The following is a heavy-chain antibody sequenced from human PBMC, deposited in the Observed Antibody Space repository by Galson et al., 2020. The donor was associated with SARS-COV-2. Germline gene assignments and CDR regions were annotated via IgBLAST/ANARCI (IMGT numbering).Heavy chain of an antibody. CDR1: GFTFSSYG. Sequence: TGGSLRLSCAASGFTFSSYGMHWVRQAPGKGLEWVAVISYDGSNKYYAASVKGRFTISRDNSKNTLYLQMNSLRAEDTAVYYCARDYGDYGGMDVWGQGTTVTVSS. V-gene: IGHV3-30*03. CDR3: ARDYGDYGGMDV. CDR2: ISYDGSNK. D-gene: IGHD4-17*01. J-gene: IGHJ6*02.